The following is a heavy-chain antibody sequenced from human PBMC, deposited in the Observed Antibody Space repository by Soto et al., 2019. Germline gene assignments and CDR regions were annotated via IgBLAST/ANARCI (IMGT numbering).Heavy chain of an antibody. CDR3: ARGQLVWYGDLTPYHRDMDV. CDR1: GGSFDDFY. D-gene: IGHD3-10*01. CDR2: ISHDGGT. J-gene: IGHJ6*02. V-gene: IGHV4-34*01. Sequence: SETLSLTCAFYGGSFDDFYWSWVRQSPGKGLEWVGEISHDGGTNYSPSLASRVSISVDTSKDQFSLHLRSVTAADTGLYYCARGQLVWYGDLTPYHRDMDVWGQGTTVTVSS.